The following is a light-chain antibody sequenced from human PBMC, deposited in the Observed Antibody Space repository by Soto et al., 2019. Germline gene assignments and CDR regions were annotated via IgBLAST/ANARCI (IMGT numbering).Light chain of an antibody. CDR1: QSVSSN. CDR3: QQRRNWPLT. J-gene: IGKJ4*01. CDR2: GAS. V-gene: IGKV3-11*01. Sequence: EIVLTQSPATLSFSPGERATLSCRASQSVSSNLAWYQQKPGQAPTLLIYGASNRATGIPARFSGSGSGTDFTLTISSLEPEDFAVYYCQQRRNWPLTFGGGTKVEIK.